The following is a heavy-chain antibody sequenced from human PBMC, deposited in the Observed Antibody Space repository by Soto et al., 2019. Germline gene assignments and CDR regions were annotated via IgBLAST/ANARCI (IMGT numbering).Heavy chain of an antibody. J-gene: IGHJ4*02. D-gene: IGHD3-22*01. V-gene: IGHV3-23*01. Sequence: SGGSLRLSCAASGFTFSNYAMSWVRQAPGKGLEWVSAISGSGDSTYYADSVKGRFTISRDNSKDTLYLQMNSLRAEDTAVYYCAKFYDSSGFYVPFDYWGQGTLVTSPQ. CDR3: AKFYDSSGFYVPFDY. CDR1: GFTFSNYA. CDR2: ISGSGDST.